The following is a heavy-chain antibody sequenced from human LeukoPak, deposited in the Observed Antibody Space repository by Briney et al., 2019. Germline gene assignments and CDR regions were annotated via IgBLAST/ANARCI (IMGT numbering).Heavy chain of an antibody. V-gene: IGHV3-33*03. Sequence: GGSLRLSCAASGFTFSSYGMHWVRQAPGKGLEWVAVIWYDGSYKYYADSVKGRFTISRDNAKNSLYLQMNSLRAEEAAVYYCARGYGDSIHFDYWGQGTLVTVSS. D-gene: IGHD4-17*01. J-gene: IGHJ4*02. CDR3: ARGYGDSIHFDY. CDR1: GFTFSSYG. CDR2: IWYDGSYK.